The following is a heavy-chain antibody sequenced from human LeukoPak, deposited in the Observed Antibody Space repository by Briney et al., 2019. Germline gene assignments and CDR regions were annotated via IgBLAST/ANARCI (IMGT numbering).Heavy chain of an antibody. D-gene: IGHD1-1*01. V-gene: IGHV3-15*01. CDR1: GFTFSNAW. J-gene: IGHJ4*02. CDR3: TTGEATGIPFDY. CDR2: IKSKTDGGTT. Sequence: QAGGSLRLSCAASGFTFSNAWMSWVRQAPGKGLEWVGRIKSKTDGGTTDYAAPVKGRFTISRDDSKNTLYLQMNSLKTEDTAVYYCTTGEATGIPFDYWGQGTLVTVSS.